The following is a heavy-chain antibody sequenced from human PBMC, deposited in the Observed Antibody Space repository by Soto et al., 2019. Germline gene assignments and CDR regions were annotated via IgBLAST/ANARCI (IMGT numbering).Heavy chain of an antibody. CDR1: GGSFSGYY. CDR2: NNHSGST. D-gene: IGHD6-13*01. V-gene: IGHV4-34*01. CDR3: ARGRSGYSSSRGRFDP. J-gene: IGHJ5*02. Sequence: QVQLQQWGAGLLKPSETLSLTCAVYGGSFSGYYWSWIRQPPGKGLEWIGENNHSGSTNYNPSLKSRVTIPVDPSKNQFSLKLSSVTAADTAVYYCARGRSGYSSSRGRFDPWGQGTLVTVSS.